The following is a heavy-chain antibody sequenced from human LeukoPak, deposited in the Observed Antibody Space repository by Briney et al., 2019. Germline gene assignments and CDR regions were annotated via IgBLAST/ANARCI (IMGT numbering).Heavy chain of an antibody. D-gene: IGHD6-13*01. J-gene: IGHJ4*02. CDR2: IYYSGST. V-gene: IGHV4-59*12. CDR3: AVKVAATGYY. CDR1: GASISSNY. Sequence: SETLSLTCTVSGASISSNYWGWIRQPPGRKLEWIGYIYYSGSTNYNPSLKSRVTISLDTSKNQFSLKLSSVTAADTAVYYCAVKVAATGYYWGQGTLVTVSS.